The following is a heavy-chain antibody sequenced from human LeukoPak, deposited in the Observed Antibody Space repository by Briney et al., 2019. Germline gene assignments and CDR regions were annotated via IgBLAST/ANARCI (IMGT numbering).Heavy chain of an antibody. Sequence: GGSLRLSCAASGFTFDDYAMHWVRQAPGKGLEWVSGISWNSGSIGYADSVKGRFTISRDNAKNSLYLQMNSLRAEDTALYYCAKAPNRDYGDLDPFDYWGQGTLVTVSS. CDR1: GFTFDDYA. J-gene: IGHJ4*02. CDR2: ISWNSGSI. D-gene: IGHD4-17*01. V-gene: IGHV3-9*01. CDR3: AKAPNRDYGDLDPFDY.